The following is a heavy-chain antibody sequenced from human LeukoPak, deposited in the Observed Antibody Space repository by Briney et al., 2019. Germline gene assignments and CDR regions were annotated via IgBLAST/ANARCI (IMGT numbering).Heavy chain of an antibody. D-gene: IGHD1-26*01. CDR3: AKDRAGSYYDAFNI. CDR1: GFTFDDYA. CDR2: LTWNSGSI. V-gene: IGHV3-9*01. J-gene: IGHJ3*02. Sequence: PGGSLRLSCAASGFTFDDYAMHWVRQAPGKGLEWVSGLTWNSGSINYADSVKGRLTISRDNAKNSVYLQLNSLRVEDTALYYCAKDRAGSYYDAFNIWGQGTMVTVSS.